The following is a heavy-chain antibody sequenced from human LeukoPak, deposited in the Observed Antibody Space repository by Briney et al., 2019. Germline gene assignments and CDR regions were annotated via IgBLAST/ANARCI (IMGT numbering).Heavy chain of an antibody. V-gene: IGHV4-38-2*01. D-gene: IGHD3-3*01. CDR3: ARQTYYDFWSGYYYYFDY. CDR1: GYSISSGYY. CDR2: IYHSGST. J-gene: IGHJ4*02. Sequence: PSETLSLTCAVSGYSISSGYYRGWIRQPPGKGLEWIGSIYHSGSTYYNPSLKSRVTISVDTSKNQFSLKLSSVTAADTAVYYCARQTYYDFWSGYYYYFDYWGQGTLVTVSS.